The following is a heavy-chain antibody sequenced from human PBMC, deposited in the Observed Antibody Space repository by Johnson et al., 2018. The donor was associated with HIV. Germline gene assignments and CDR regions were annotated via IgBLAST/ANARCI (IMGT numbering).Heavy chain of an antibody. CDR1: GLSFSNFG. Sequence: QVQLEESGGGVVQPGKSLTLSCVGSGLSFSNFGIHWVRQAPGKGPEWVAVISYDGSNKYYADSVKGRFTISRDNSKNTLYLQMNSLRAEDTAVYYCANDVAFRDDAFDIWGQGTMVTVSS. J-gene: IGHJ3*02. V-gene: IGHV3-30*18. CDR2: ISYDGSNK. D-gene: IGHD2-21*01. CDR3: ANDVAFRDDAFDI.